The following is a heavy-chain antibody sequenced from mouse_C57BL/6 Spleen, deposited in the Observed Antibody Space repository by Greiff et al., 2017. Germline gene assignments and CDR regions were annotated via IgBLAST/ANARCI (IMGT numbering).Heavy chain of an antibody. V-gene: IGHV1-64*01. CDR1: GYTFTSYW. D-gene: IGHD4-1*01. CDR3: ARPSSGTRGYYAMGD. J-gene: IGHJ4*01. CDR2: IHPNSGST. Sequence: QVQLQQPGAELVKPGASVKLSCKASGYTFTSYWMHWVKPRPGQGLEWIGMIHPNSGSTNYNEKFKSKATLTVDKSSSTAYMQLSSLTSEDSAVYYCARPSSGTRGYYAMGDYGPVASVTVYS.